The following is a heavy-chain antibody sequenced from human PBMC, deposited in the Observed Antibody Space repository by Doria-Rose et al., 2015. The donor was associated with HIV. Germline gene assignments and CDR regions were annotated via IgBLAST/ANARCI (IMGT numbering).Heavy chain of an antibody. D-gene: IGHD6-13*01. J-gene: IGHJ4*02. Sequence: QITLKESGPVLVKPTETLTLTCTVSGVSLSSPGMGVSWIRQPPGKALECLANIFSDDERSYKASLKSRLTISRGTSTSQVVLTMTDMDPVDTATYYCARIKSSRWYHKYYFDFWGQGTLVIVSA. CDR3: ARIKSSRWYHKYYFDF. CDR2: IFSDDER. V-gene: IGHV2-26*01. CDR1: GVSLSSPGMG.